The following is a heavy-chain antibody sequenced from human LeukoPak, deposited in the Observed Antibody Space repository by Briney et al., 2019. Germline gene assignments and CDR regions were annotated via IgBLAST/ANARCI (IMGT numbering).Heavy chain of an antibody. CDR1: GYSISSGYY. Sequence: SETLSLTCTVSGYSISSGYYWGWIRQPPGKGLEWIGSIYHSGTTYYNPSLKSRVTISVDTSKNQFSLKLSSVTAADTAMYYCARGFRGASFDYWGQGTLVTVSS. D-gene: IGHD1-26*01. V-gene: IGHV4-38-2*02. CDR2: IYHSGTT. J-gene: IGHJ4*02. CDR3: ARGFRGASFDY.